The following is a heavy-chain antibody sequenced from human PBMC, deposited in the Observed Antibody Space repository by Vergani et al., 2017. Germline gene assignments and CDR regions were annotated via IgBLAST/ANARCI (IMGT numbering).Heavy chain of an antibody. CDR3: SKSLKTTLLLFGNNFDY. J-gene: IGHJ4*02. Sequence: EVQLLESGGGLVQPGGSLRLSCAASGFPFSSYAMSWVRQAPGKGLEWVSAISGSGGSTYYADSVKGRFTISRDNSKNTLYLQMNSLRAEDTAVYYCSKSLKTTLLLFGNNFDYWGQGTLVTVSS. D-gene: IGHD1/OR15-1a*01. CDR2: ISGSGGST. CDR1: GFPFSSYA. V-gene: IGHV3-23*01.